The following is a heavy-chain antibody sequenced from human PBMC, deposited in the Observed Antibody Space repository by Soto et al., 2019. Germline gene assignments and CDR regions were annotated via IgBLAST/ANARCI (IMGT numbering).Heavy chain of an antibody. CDR3: DVATTGSFHFPY. D-gene: IGHD1-26*01. CDR2: ILYDGSNK. V-gene: IGHV3-33*03. CDR1: GFTSSTHG. J-gene: IGHJ4*02. Sequence: QAQLVESGGGVVQPGTSLRLSCAASGFTSSTHGMHWVRQAPGKGLEWLANILYDGSNKFYAESVKGRFSISKDNSKNTLYLQMGSLRAEDTAVYYCDVATTGSFHFPYWGPGTQVPVSS.